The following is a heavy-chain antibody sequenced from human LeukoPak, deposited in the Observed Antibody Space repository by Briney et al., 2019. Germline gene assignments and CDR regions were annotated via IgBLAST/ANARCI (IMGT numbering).Heavy chain of an antibody. CDR2: IIPIFGTA. D-gene: IGHD3-22*01. CDR3: AKTGPSYYYDSSGYYYEDY. J-gene: IGHJ4*02. CDR1: GGTFSSYA. Sequence: SVKVSCKASGGTFSSYAISWVRQAPGQGLEWMGGIIPIFGTANYAQKFQGRVTITADESTSTAYMELSSLRSEDTAVYYCAKTGPSYYYDSSGYYYEDYWGQGTLVTVSS. V-gene: IGHV1-69*13.